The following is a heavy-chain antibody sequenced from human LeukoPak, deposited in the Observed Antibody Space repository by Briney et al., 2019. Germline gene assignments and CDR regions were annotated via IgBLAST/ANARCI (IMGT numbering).Heavy chain of an antibody. CDR3: ARDNGVVHGVYYMDV. D-gene: IGHD3-3*01. Sequence: GGSLRLSCAASGFTFSHYWMTWVRQAPGKGLEWVADIKQDGSEKLYVKSVRGRFTISRDNAKMSLFLQMNSLRAEDTAVYYCARDNGVVHGVYYMDVWGKGTTVTVS. CDR1: GFTFSHYW. CDR2: IKQDGSEK. J-gene: IGHJ6*03. V-gene: IGHV3-7*01.